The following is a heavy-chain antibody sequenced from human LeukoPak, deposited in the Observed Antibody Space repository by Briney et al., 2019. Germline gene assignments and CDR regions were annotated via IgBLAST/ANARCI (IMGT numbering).Heavy chain of an antibody. D-gene: IGHD3-10*01. CDR3: ARDRGYFDY. CDR1: GFTFHTYV. V-gene: IGHV3-21*01. Sequence: NPGGSLRLSCAASGFTFHTYVMSWVRQAPGKGLEWVSSISGSSSSIYYADSVKGRFTISRDNSRNTLYLQMNSLRAEDTAVYYCARDRGYFDYWGQGTLVTVSS. CDR2: ISGSSSSI. J-gene: IGHJ4*02.